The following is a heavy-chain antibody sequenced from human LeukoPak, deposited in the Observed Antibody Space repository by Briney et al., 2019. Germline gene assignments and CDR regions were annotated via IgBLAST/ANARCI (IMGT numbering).Heavy chain of an antibody. CDR3: AREKTACGGDCYDS. Sequence: GGSLRLSCAASGFTFSSYEMNWVRQAPGKGLEWVSYISSSGTPIHYADSVKGRFTISRDNARNSLFLQMNSLRAEDTAVYYCAREKTACGGDCYDSWGQGTLVTVSS. CDR2: ISSSGTPI. CDR1: GFTFSSYE. J-gene: IGHJ4*02. D-gene: IGHD2-21*01. V-gene: IGHV3-48*03.